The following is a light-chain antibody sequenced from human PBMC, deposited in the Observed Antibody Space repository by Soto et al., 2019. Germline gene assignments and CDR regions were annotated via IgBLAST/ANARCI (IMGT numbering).Light chain of an antibody. V-gene: IGKV3-11*01. Sequence: EIVLTQSPATLSLSPGERATLSCRASQSVSSYLAWYQQKPGQAPRLLIHDASNRATGIPARFSGSGSWTDFTLTISSLEPKDFAVYYCQQRSNWPPLTFGGGTKVEIK. CDR3: QQRSNWPPLT. CDR1: QSVSSY. CDR2: DAS. J-gene: IGKJ4*01.